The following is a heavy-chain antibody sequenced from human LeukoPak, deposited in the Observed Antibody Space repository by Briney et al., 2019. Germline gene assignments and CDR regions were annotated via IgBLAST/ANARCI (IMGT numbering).Heavy chain of an antibody. J-gene: IGHJ4*02. CDR3: ANENYYGSGSYADH. Sequence: GGSLRLSCAASGFTFSDYYMSWIRQAPGKGLEWISYLSPTDNTIYYGDSVKGRFTISRDNSKNTLYLQMNSLRAEDTAVYYCANENYYGSGSYADHWGQGTLVTVSS. D-gene: IGHD3-10*01. CDR2: LSPTDNTI. CDR1: GFTFSDYY. V-gene: IGHV3-11*04.